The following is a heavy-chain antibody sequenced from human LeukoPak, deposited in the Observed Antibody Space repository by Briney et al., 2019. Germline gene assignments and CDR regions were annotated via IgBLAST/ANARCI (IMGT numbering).Heavy chain of an antibody. CDR2: ISAYNGNT. D-gene: IGHD1-26*01. V-gene: IGHV1-18*01. CDR3: ARDLLVGATILILDY. Sequence: ASVKVSCKASGYTFTSYGISWVRQAPGQALEWMGWISAYNGNTNYAQKLQGRVTMTTDTSTSTAYMELRSLRSDDTAVYYCARDLLVGATILILDYWGQGTLVTVSS. CDR1: GYTFTSYG. J-gene: IGHJ4*02.